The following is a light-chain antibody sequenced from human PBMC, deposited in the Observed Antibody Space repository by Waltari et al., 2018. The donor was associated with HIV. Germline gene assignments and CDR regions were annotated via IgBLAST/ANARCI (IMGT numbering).Light chain of an antibody. CDR3: CSFAGSYTWL. CDR1: SSDVGGYNY. V-gene: IGLV2-11*01. J-gene: IGLJ2*01. Sequence: SALTQPRSVSGSPGQSVTISCTGTSSDVGGYNYVSWYQQLPGKAPKLMIYDLTERPSGVPDRFSGSKSGNTASLTISGLQAEDEADYYCCSFAGSYTWLFGGGTKLTVL. CDR2: DLT.